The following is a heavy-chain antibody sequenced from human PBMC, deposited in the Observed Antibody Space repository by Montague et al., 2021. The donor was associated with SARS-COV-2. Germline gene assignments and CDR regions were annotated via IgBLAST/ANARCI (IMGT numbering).Heavy chain of an antibody. D-gene: IGHD3-22*01. CDR3: ARRIYYDDD. V-gene: IGHV3-48*03. J-gene: IGHJ4*02. CDR1: GFTFSSYE. CDR2: ISNSGSNI. Sequence: SLRLSCAASGFTFSSYEMNWVRQAPGKGLEWVSVISNSGSNIHYADSVKGRFSISRDNAKNSLYLQMNSLRAEDTAVYYCARRIYYDDDWGQGTLVTVSS.